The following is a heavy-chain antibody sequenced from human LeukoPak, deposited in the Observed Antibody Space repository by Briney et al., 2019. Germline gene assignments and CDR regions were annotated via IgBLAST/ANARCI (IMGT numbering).Heavy chain of an antibody. Sequence: GGSLRLSCAASGFTFCSYGMHWVRQAPGKGLEWVAVMSYDGSNKYYADSVKGRFTISRDNSKNTLYLQMNSLRAEDTAVYYCASGYSGYDPPDYWGQGTLVTVSS. CDR1: GFTFCSYG. CDR3: ASGYSGYDPPDY. D-gene: IGHD5-12*01. CDR2: MSYDGSNK. V-gene: IGHV3-30*03. J-gene: IGHJ4*02.